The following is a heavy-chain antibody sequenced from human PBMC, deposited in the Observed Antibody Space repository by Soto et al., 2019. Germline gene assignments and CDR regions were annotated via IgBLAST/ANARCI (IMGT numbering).Heavy chain of an antibody. J-gene: IGHJ4*01. V-gene: IGHV3-30-3*01. D-gene: IGHD5-18*01. CDR2: ISYDGSNK. Sequence: GGALRLSCAGSGFTFSTYGIHWGRQAPGKGLEWVAVISYDGSNKYYADSVKGRFTICRDNSKNTLYLQMNSLRAEDTAVYYCARSEDTAMTYYYFDYWGQGTLVTVSS. CDR1: GFTFSTYG. CDR3: ARSEDTAMTYYYFDY.